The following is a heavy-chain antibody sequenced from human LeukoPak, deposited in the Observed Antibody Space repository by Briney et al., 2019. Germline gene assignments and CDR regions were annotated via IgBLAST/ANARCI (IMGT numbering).Heavy chain of an antibody. D-gene: IGHD2-21*01. CDR1: GGSISSYY. CDR2: IYYSGST. V-gene: IGHV4-59*01. J-gene: IGHJ6*02. CDR3: ARGDYSYYYGMDV. Sequence: PSETLSLTCTVSGGSISSYYWSWIRQPPGKGLEWIGYIYYSGSTNYNPSLKSRVTISVDTSKNQFSLKLSSVTAADTAVYYCARGDYSYYYGMDVWGQGTTVPVSS.